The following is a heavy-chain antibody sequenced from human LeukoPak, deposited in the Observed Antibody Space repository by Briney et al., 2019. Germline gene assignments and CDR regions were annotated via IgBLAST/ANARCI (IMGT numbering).Heavy chain of an antibody. CDR2: IPYDGSNK. V-gene: IGHV3-30*01. CDR3: ARDKGDFWSGYYYYFDY. J-gene: IGHJ4*02. D-gene: IGHD3-3*01. Sequence: GRSLRLSCAASGFTFSSYAMHWVRQAPGKGLEWVAVIPYDGSNKYYADSVKGRFTISRDNSKNTLYLQMNSLRAEDTAVYYCARDKGDFWSGYYYYFDYWGQGTLVTVSS. CDR1: GFTFSSYA.